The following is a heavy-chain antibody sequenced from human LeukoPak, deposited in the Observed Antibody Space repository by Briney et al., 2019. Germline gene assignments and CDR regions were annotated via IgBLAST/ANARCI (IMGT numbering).Heavy chain of an antibody. CDR1: GYTFSRYY. CDR2: INPNSGGT. CDR3: ASGSLASYFDH. V-gene: IGHV1-2*02. J-gene: IGHJ4*02. D-gene: IGHD3-16*01. Sequence: ASAKVSCKASGYTFSRYYMHWVRQAPGQGLEWMGWINPNSGGTKYVQKYQGRVTMTRDTSISPAYMELSRLRSGDTAVCFCASGSLASYFDHWGQGTLVTVSS.